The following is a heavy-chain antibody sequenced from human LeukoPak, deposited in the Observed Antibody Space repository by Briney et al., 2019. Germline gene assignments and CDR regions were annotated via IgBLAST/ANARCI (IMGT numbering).Heavy chain of an antibody. J-gene: IGHJ4*02. CDR3: ARDQRHYGSGEYDS. CDR2: ISYDGSNK. V-gene: IGHV3-30-3*01. CDR1: GFTFSSYT. D-gene: IGHD3-10*01. Sequence: GGSLRLSCAASGFTFSSYTMHWVRQAPGKGLEWVAVISYDGSNKYYADSVKGRFTISRDNSKNTLYLQMNSLRAEDTAVYYCARDQRHYGSGEYDSWGQGTLVTVSS.